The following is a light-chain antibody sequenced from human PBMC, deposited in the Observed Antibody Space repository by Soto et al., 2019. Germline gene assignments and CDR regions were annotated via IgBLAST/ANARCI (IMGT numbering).Light chain of an antibody. CDR1: SSDVGGYKY. CDR2: EVN. CDR3: SSYAGINNLGV. V-gene: IGLV2-8*01. J-gene: IGLJ1*01. Sequence: QSALTQPPSASGSPGQSVTISCTGGSSDVGGYKYVSWYQQHPGKAPKLMIFEVNKRPSGVPDRFSGSKSGNTASLTVSGLQAEDEADYYCSSYAGINNLGVFGTGTKVTVL.